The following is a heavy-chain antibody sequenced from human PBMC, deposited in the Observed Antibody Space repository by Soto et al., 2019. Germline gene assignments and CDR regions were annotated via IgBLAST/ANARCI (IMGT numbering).Heavy chain of an antibody. CDR1: GFTFSTYA. J-gene: IGHJ4*02. CDR3: AKDYYYDSSGYASPDY. D-gene: IGHD3-22*01. Sequence: EVPLLEAGGGLVQPGGSLRLSCAASGFTFSTYAMTWVRQVPGKGLEWVSAIRGSGASTYYADSVKGRFTISRDNSKNTLFLQMNSLRVEDTALYYCAKDYYYDSSGYASPDYWGRGTLVTVSS. CDR2: IRGSGAST. V-gene: IGHV3-23*01.